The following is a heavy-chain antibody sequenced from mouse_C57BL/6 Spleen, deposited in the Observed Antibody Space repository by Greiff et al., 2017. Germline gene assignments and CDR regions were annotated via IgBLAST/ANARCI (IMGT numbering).Heavy chain of an antibody. J-gene: IGHJ3*01. CDR3: ARVYYGNSAWFAY. V-gene: IGHV5-4*01. Sequence: DVQLVASGGGLVKPGGSLKLSCAASGFTFSSYAMSWVRQTPEKRLEWVATSSDGGSYTYYPDNVKGRFTISRDNAKNNLYLQMSHLKSEDTAMYYCARVYYGNSAWFAYWGQGTLVTVSA. D-gene: IGHD2-1*01. CDR1: GFTFSSYA. CDR2: SSDGGSYT.